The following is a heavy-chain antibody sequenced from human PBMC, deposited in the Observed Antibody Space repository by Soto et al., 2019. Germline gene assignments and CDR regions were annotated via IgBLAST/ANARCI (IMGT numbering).Heavy chain of an antibody. CDR1: GFTFSSYS. V-gene: IGHV3-48*01. CDR2: ISSSSSTI. D-gene: IGHD6-13*01. Sequence: EVQLVESGGGLVQPGGSLRLACAASGFTFSSYSMNWVRQAPGKGLEWVSYISSSSSTIYYADSVKGRFTISRDKANNSLYRQMNGLRAEDTAVYYCASMGVAAAGDYWGQGTLVTVSS. J-gene: IGHJ4*02. CDR3: ASMGVAAAGDY.